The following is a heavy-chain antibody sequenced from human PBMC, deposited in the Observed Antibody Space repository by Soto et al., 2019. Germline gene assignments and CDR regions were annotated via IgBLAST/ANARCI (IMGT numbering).Heavy chain of an antibody. CDR3: ARGPRYCSATTCFSGVTWFDP. V-gene: IGHV1-18*04. D-gene: IGHD2-2*01. CDR2: ISSYNGNT. J-gene: IGHJ5*02. Sequence: GASVKVSCKASGYTFTSYGISWVRQAPGQGLEWMGWISSYNGNTNYAQKVQGSVTLTTDTSTSTTYMELRSLRSDDTAVYYCARGPRYCSATTCFSGVTWFDPWGQGTLVTVS. CDR1: GYTFTSYG.